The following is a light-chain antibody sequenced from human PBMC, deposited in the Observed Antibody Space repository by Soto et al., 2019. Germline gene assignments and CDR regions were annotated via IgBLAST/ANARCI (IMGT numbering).Light chain of an antibody. Sequence: DIQLTQSPSFLSASVGDRVTITCRASQGISSYLAWYQQKPGKAPKLLIYAASTLQSGVPSRFSGSGSGTEFTLTISSLQPEDFATYYCQQSNNHPISFGQGTRLEIK. CDR3: QQSNNHPIS. CDR1: QGISSY. V-gene: IGKV1-9*01. CDR2: AAS. J-gene: IGKJ5*01.